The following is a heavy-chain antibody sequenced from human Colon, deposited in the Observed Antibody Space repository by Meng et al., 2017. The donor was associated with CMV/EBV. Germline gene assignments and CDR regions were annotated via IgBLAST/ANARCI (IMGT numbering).Heavy chain of an antibody. J-gene: IGHJ5*02. CDR2: LSTSNSYI. D-gene: IGHD3-16*01. CDR3: ARDASDGTIGAAFDP. V-gene: IGHV3-21*03. Sequence: GASLKISCVASGFTFSTYSMNWVRQAPGKGLEWVSSLSTSNSYIYYADSVKGRFTISRDNARSSLYLQMNSLTAEDTAVYYCARDASDGTIGAAFDPWGQGTLVTVSS. CDR1: GFTFSTYS.